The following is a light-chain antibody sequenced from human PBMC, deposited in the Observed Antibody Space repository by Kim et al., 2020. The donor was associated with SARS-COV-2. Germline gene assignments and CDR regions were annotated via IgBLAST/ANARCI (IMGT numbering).Light chain of an antibody. CDR1: QSIGSSY. CDR3: QKYGSSPYT. Sequence: EIVLTQSPGTLSLSPGERATLSCRASQSIGSSYLAWYQQRPGQAPRLLIYGASSRATAIPDRFSGSGSGTDFSLTISRLDPEDFAVYYCQKYGSSPYTFGQGTKLEIK. J-gene: IGKJ2*01. CDR2: GAS. V-gene: IGKV3-20*01.